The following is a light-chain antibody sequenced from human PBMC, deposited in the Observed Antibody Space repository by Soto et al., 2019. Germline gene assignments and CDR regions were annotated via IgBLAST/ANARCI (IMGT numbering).Light chain of an antibody. CDR3: QKLNSYPIT. CDR2: AAS. J-gene: IGKJ5*01. Sequence: DIKVTQSPSFLSASVGDRVTITCRASQVISSYLAWYQQKXGKAPKLLIDAASTLQSGVPSRFSGSGSGTEFNLTISRLKPEDFATYYCQKLNSYPITFGQGTRLEIK. CDR1: QVISSY. V-gene: IGKV1-9*01.